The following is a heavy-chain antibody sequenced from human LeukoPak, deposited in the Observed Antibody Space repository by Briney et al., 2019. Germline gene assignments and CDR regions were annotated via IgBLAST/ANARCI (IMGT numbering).Heavy chain of an antibody. D-gene: IGHD4-17*01. V-gene: IGHV3-30*03. CDR2: ISYDGSNK. CDR1: GFTFSSYG. J-gene: IGHJ4*02. CDR3: AISYGDGYV. Sequence: GGSLRLSCAASGFTFSSYGMHWVRQAPGKGLEWVAVISYDGSNKYYADSVKGRFTISRDNSKNTLYLQMNSLRAEDTAVYYCAISYGDGYVWGQGTLVTVSS.